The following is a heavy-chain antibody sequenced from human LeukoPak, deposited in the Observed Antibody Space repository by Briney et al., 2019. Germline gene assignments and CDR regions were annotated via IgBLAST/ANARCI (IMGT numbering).Heavy chain of an antibody. D-gene: IGHD3-10*01. Sequence: PSETLSLTCTVSGGSISSGSYYWSWIRQPAGKGLEWIGRIYTGGSTNYNPSLKSRVTISVDTSKNQFSLKLSSVTAADTAVYYCARDYYGSGSSVFDPWGQGTLVTVSS. J-gene: IGHJ5*02. CDR1: GGSISSGSYY. CDR2: IYTGGST. V-gene: IGHV4-61*02. CDR3: ARDYYGSGSSVFDP.